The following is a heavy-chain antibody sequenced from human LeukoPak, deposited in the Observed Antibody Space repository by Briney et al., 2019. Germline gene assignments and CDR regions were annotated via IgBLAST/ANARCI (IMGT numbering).Heavy chain of an antibody. V-gene: IGHV4-61*02. CDR3: ARVPYDNT. Sequence: KSSETLSLTCTVSGGSISSGGHYWSWIRQPAGKGLEYLGRISSTGSTNYNPSLRSRVTISADTSKNHYSLKLSSVTAADTAVYYCARVPYDNTWGQGTLVTVSS. CDR2: ISSTGST. J-gene: IGHJ4*02. D-gene: IGHD1-1*01. CDR1: GGSISSGGHY.